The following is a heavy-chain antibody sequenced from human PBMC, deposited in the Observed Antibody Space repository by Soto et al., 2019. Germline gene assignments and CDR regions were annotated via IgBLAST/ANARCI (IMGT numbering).Heavy chain of an antibody. CDR1: GGSFSGYY. J-gene: IGHJ1*01. D-gene: IGHD6-13*01. CDR3: ARFGAAAAHDHN. CDR2: VHFSGST. V-gene: IGHV4-34*10. Sequence: SETLSLTCAVYGGSFSGYYWTWIRQPPGTGLEWVGYVHFSGSTTYNPSLAPRLNISFDMSKSQVYLQLTSVTAADTAVYYCARFGAAAAHDHNWGRGVLVTVSS.